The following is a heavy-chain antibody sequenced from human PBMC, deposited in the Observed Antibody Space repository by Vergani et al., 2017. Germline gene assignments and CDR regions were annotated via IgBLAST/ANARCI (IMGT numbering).Heavy chain of an antibody. CDR3: ARLITSASYSSSWYFDY. CDR2: INHSGST. D-gene: IGHD6-13*01. V-gene: IGHV4-34*01. CDR1: GGSFCGYY. Sequence: QVQLQQWGAGLLKPSETLSLTCAVYGGSFCGYYWSWIRQPPGKGLEWIGEINHSGSTNYNPSLKSRVTISVDTSKNQFSLKLSSVTAADTAVYYCARLITSASYSSSWYFDYWGQGTLVTVSS. J-gene: IGHJ4*02.